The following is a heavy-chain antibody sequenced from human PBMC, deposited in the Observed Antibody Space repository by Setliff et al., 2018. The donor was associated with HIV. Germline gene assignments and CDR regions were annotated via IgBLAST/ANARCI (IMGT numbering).Heavy chain of an antibody. Sequence: SETLSLTCTVSGGSISNYYWSWIRQPPGKGLEWIGYISYTGTTKYNPSLKSRVTISVDTSKNQFSVRLCSVSAADTAVYFCARHVARFDYDTGGYYVSHFDYWGQGTQVTVAS. CDR2: ISYTGTT. J-gene: IGHJ4*02. CDR3: ARHVARFDYDTGGYYVSHFDY. CDR1: GGSISNYY. V-gene: IGHV4-59*01. D-gene: IGHD3-22*01.